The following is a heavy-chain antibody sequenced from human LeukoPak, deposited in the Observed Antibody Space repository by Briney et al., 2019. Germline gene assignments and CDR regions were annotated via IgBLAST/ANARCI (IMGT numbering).Heavy chain of an antibody. Sequence: PSETLSLTCAVSGDSISNNNWWSWVRQPPGKGLEWIGEIFHSGDTNYKPSLKSRAAISLDKSSNQFSLRLTSVTAADTAMYFCAREEMPGKFDYWGQGTLVTVSS. CDR2: IFHSGDT. J-gene: IGHJ4*02. D-gene: IGHD1-26*01. CDR1: GDSISNNNW. V-gene: IGHV4-4*02. CDR3: AREEMPGKFDY.